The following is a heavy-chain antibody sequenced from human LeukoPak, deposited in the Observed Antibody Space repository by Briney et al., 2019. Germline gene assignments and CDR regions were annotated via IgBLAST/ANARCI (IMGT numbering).Heavy chain of an antibody. J-gene: IGHJ6*02. CDR1: GYTFTGYY. CDR3: ARGDYYGTGMDV. CDR2: INPNGGGT. D-gene: IGHD3-10*01. V-gene: IGHV1-2*02. Sequence: ASVKVSCKASGYTFTGYYMHWVRQAPGQGLEWMGWINPNGGGTNYAQKFQGRVTMTRDTSISTAYMELSRLRSDDTAVYYCARGDYYGTGMDVWGQGTTVTVSS.